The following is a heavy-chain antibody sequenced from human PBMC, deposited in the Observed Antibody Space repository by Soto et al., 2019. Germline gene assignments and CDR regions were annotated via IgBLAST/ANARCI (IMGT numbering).Heavy chain of an antibody. D-gene: IGHD2-15*01. J-gene: IGHJ6*02. CDR2: ISYNGGNR. CDR3: ARGDREDTAVVIGVRPGEYGVAV. V-gene: IGHV3-30*04. CDR1: GFTFSNYA. Sequence: QVQLVESGGGVVQPGRSLRLSCAASGFTFSNYAMHWVRQAPGKGLECVAVISYNGGNRFYTDYLKGRFTISRDNSKNTVHLQRDSPSSEDAAVYYCARGDREDTAVVIGVRPGEYGVAVWCQGTTVTVSS.